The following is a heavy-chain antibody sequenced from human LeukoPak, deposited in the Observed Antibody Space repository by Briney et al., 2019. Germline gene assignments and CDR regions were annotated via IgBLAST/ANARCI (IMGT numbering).Heavy chain of an antibody. CDR3: ARGYDSRPWYFDL. CDR1: GGSISSYY. D-gene: IGHD3-22*01. V-gene: IGHV4-59*01. J-gene: IGHJ2*01. CDR2: IYYSGST. Sequence: SETLSLTCTVSGGSISSYYWSWIRQPPGKGLEWIGYIYYSGSTNYNPSLKSRVTISVDTSKNQFSLKLSSVTAADTAVYYCARGYDSRPWYFDLWGRGTLVTASS.